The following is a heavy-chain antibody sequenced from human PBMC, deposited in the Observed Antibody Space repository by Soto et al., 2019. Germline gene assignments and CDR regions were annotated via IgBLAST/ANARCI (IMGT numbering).Heavy chain of an antibody. Sequence: HPGGSLRLSCAASGFTFSSYAMSWVRQAPGKGLEWVSAISGSGGSTYYADSVKGRFTISRDNSKNTLYLQMNSLRAEDTAVYYCAKEGIVLMVYAPTMFDPWGQGTLVTVSS. V-gene: IGHV3-23*01. CDR2: ISGSGGST. CDR3: AKEGIVLMVYAPTMFDP. D-gene: IGHD2-8*01. J-gene: IGHJ5*02. CDR1: GFTFSSYA.